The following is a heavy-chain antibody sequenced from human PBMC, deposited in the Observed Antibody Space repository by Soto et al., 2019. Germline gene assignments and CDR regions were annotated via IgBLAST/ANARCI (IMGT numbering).Heavy chain of an antibody. D-gene: IGHD3-9*01. J-gene: IGHJ4*02. CDR1: GGTFSSYA. CDR3: ATRPAIDWSAQFLDY. CDR2: IIPIFGTA. V-gene: IGHV1-69*13. Sequence: SVKVSCKASGGTFSSYAISWVRQAPGQGLEWMGGIIPIFGTANYAQKFQGRVTITADESTSTAYMELSSLRSEDTAVYYCATRPAIDWSAQFLDYWGQGTLVTVSS.